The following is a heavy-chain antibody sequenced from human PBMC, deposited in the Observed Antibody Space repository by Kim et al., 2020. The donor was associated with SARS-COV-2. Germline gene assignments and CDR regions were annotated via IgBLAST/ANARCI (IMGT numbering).Heavy chain of an antibody. J-gene: IGHJ3*02. Sequence: GGSLRLSCAASGFTFSSYDMSWVRQAPGKGLEWVSDISGSGSSTYYTDAAKGRCTISTNNSKNTPYLQMNNLIAEDTAVYYYAKDVPEYNSKPGDFDIWG. CDR2: ISGSGSST. CDR1: GFTFSSYD. D-gene: IGHD6-6*01. V-gene: IGHV3-23*01. CDR3: AKDVPEYNSKPGDFDI.